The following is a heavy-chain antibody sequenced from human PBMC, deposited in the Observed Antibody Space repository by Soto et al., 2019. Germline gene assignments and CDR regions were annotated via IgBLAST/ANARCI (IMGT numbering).Heavy chain of an antibody. CDR2: VYYSGST. V-gene: IGHV4-59*01. Sequence: PSETLSHTCPVSGGSISANYWSLIRQSPGKGLEWIGYVYYSGSTVYNPSLKSRVSISADTSKDQFSLRLSSVTAADTAVYYCARDDQSCHYGTCSWHFNYWGQGALVNVSS. CDR1: GGSISANY. J-gene: IGHJ4*02. CDR3: ARDDQSCHYGTCSWHFNY. D-gene: IGHD2-15*01.